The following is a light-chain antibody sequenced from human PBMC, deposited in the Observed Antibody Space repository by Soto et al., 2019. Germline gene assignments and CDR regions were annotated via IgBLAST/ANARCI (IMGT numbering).Light chain of an antibody. CDR3: LLSYSGAQV. CDR1: TGAVTSGHY. V-gene: IGLV7-46*01. Sequence: QAVVTQEPSLTVSPGGTVTLTCGSSTGAVTSGHYPYWFQQKPCQAPRTLIYDTSNKHSWTPARFSGSLLGCKAALTLSGAQPEDEAEYYCLLSYSGAQVFGGGNKLTVL. CDR2: DTS. J-gene: IGLJ2*01.